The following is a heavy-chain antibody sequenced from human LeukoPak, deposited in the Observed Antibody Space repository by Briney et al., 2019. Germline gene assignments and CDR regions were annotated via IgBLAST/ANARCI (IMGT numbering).Heavy chain of an antibody. J-gene: IGHJ5*02. Sequence: GGSLRLSCAASGFTFTNYAMSWVRQAPGKGLEWVSGISGSGGSTYYAASVKGRFTISRDNSKNTLYLQMHSLRAEDTAVYYCARDLCFDCLPQPSNYFDPWGQGTLVTVSS. V-gene: IGHV3-23*01. CDR2: ISGSGGST. CDR3: ARDLCFDCLPQPSNYFDP. D-gene: IGHD3-9*01. CDR1: GFTFTNYA.